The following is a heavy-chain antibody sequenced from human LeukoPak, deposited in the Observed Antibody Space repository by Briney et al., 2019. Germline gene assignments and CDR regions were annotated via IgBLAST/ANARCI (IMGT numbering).Heavy chain of an antibody. D-gene: IGHD3-22*01. Sequence: KAGGSLRLSCAASGSTFSSYSMNWVRQAPGKGLEWVSSISSSSSYIYYADSVKGRFTISRDNAKNSLYLQMNSLRAEDAAVYYCAREKYYYDSSGYGYWGQGTLVTVSS. J-gene: IGHJ4*02. CDR2: ISSSSSYI. CDR1: GSTFSSYS. V-gene: IGHV3-21*01. CDR3: AREKYYYDSSGYGY.